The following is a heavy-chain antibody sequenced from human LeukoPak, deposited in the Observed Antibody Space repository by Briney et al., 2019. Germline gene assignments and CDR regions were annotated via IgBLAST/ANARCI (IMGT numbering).Heavy chain of an antibody. J-gene: IGHJ4*02. Sequence: GGSLRLSCAASGFTFISYAMSWVRQAPGKGLEWVSAISDSGGRTYYADSVKGRFTISRDNSRNTLYLQMNSLRAEDTAVYYCAKDNHYYDSSGYYGPFDYRGQGTLVTVSS. CDR1: GFTFISYA. CDR3: AKDNHYYDSSGYYGPFDY. V-gene: IGHV3-23*01. D-gene: IGHD3-22*01. CDR2: ISDSGGRT.